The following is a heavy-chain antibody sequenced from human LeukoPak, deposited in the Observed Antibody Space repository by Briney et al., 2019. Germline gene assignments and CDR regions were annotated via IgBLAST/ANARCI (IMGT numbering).Heavy chain of an antibody. CDR1: GGSISSYY. J-gene: IGHJ3*02. Sequence: SETLSLTCTVSGGSISSYYWSWIRQPPGKGLEWIGYIYYSGSTNYNPSLKSRVTISVDTSKNHFSLKLSSVTAADTAVYYCARLTYYYDSSGYDAFDIWGQGTMVTVSS. D-gene: IGHD3-22*01. CDR3: ARLTYYYDSSGYDAFDI. V-gene: IGHV4-59*01. CDR2: IYYSGST.